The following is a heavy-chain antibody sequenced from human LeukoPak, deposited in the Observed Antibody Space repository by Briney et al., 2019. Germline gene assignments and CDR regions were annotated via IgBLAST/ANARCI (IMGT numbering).Heavy chain of an antibody. CDR2: ISGSGGST. CDR3: AKARGYTMVRGVSFDY. Sequence: GGSLRLSCAASGFTFSSYGMSWVRQAPGKELEWVSAISGSGGSTYYADSVKGRFTISRDNSKNTLYLQMNSLRAKDTAVYYCAKARGYTMVRGVSFDYWGQGTLVTVSS. J-gene: IGHJ4*02. CDR1: GFTFSSYG. V-gene: IGHV3-23*01. D-gene: IGHD3-10*01.